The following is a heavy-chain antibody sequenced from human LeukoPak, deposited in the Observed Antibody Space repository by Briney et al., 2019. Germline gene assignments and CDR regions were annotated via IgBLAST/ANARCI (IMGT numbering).Heavy chain of an antibody. CDR2: ISGSGSGGST. V-gene: IGHV3-23*01. CDR3: AKVNVLMVYAPYYMDV. J-gene: IGHJ6*03. Sequence: GGSLRLSCAASGFTFSSSAMSWVRQAPGKGLEWVSSISGSGSGGSTYYADSVKGRFTISRDNSKNTLYLQMNSLRAEDTAVYYCAKVNVLMVYAPYYMDVWGKGTTVTVSS. D-gene: IGHD2-8*01. CDR1: GFTFSSSA.